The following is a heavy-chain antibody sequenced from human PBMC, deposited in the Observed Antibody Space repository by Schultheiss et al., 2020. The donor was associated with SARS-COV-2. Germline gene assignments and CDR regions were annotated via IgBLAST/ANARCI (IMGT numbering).Heavy chain of an antibody. Sequence: GESLKISCAASGFTFSSYAMHWVRQAPGKGLEWVAVISYDGSNKYYADSVKGRFTISRDNSKNTLYLQMSSLRAEDTAVYYCARKAPYWYFDLWGRGTLVTVSS. CDR1: GFTFSSYA. J-gene: IGHJ2*01. CDR3: ARKAPYWYFDL. CDR2: ISYDGSNK. V-gene: IGHV3-30*14.